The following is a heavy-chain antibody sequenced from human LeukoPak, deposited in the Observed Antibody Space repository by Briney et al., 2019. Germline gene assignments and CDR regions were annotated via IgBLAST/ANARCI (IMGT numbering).Heavy chain of an antibody. CDR2: INHSGST. J-gene: IGHJ5*02. D-gene: IGHD6-13*01. CDR1: GGSFSGYY. V-gene: IGHV4-34*01. Sequence: SETLSLTCAVYGGSFSGYYWSWIRQPPGKGLEWIGEINHSGSTNYNPSLKSRVTISVDTSKNQFSLKLSSVTAADTAVYYCARGPPPGYSSLPFDPWGQGTLVTVSS. CDR3: ARGPPPGYSSLPFDP.